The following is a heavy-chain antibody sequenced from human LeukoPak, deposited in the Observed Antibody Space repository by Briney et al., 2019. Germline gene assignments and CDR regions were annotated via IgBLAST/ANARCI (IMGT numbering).Heavy chain of an antibody. J-gene: IGHJ4*02. CDR2: ISHNGETK. D-gene: IGHD6-13*01. Sequence: GGSLRLSCAASGFTLSDHYMIWLRQAPGKGLEAISYISHNGETKYYADSVKGRLSISRDNAESSLYLQMNSLRVEDTAVYYCARDRHGYFDYWGQGTLVTVSS. V-gene: IGHV3-11*01. CDR3: ARDRHGYFDY. CDR1: GFTLSDHY.